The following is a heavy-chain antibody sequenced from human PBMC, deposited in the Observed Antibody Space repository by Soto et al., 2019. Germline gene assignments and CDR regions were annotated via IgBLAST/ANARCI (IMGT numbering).Heavy chain of an antibody. V-gene: IGHV1-2*02. CDR2: INPNSGGT. J-gene: IGHJ1*01. CDR1: GYTFTGYY. Sequence: ASVKVSCKASGYTFTGYYMHWVRQAPGQGLEWMGWINPNSGGTNYAQKFQGRVTMTRDTSISTAYMELSRLRSDDTAVYYCARDHRIVVVPAAGRYFQHWGQGTLVTVSS. D-gene: IGHD2-2*01. CDR3: ARDHRIVVVPAAGRYFQH.